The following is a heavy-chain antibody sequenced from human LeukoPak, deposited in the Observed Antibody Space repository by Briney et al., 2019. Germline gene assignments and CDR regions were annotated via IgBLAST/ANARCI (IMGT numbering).Heavy chain of an antibody. CDR3: ARVVPAAHYDFWSGYPPYFDY. D-gene: IGHD3-3*01. Sequence: GRSLRLSCAASGFTFSSYGMHWVRQAPGKGLEWVAVIWYDGSNKYYADSVKGRFTISRDNSKNTLYLQMNSLRAEDTAVYYCARVVPAAHYDFWSGYPPYFDYWGQGTLVTVSS. CDR1: GFTFSSYG. J-gene: IGHJ4*02. V-gene: IGHV3-33*01. CDR2: IWYDGSNK.